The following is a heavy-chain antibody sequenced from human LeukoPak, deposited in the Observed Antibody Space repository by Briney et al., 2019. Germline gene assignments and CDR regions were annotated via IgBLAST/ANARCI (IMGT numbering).Heavy chain of an antibody. V-gene: IGHV3-74*01. D-gene: IGHD2-21*02. CDR3: ARTSYCSGDCHLHFDY. CDR1: GFTFGNYL. Sequence: GGSLRLSCAASGFTFGNYLMHWVRQAPGKGLLWVSRINGDGSKTNYADSVKGRFTISRDNAKNTLYLQMSSLRDEDTAVYYCARTSYCSGDCHLHFDYWGQGTLVTVSS. CDR2: INGDGSKT. J-gene: IGHJ4*02.